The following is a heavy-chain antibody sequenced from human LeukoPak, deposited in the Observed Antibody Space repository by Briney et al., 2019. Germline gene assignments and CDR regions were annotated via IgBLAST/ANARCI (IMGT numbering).Heavy chain of an antibody. CDR1: GFTFSSYW. D-gene: IGHD2-2*02. CDR3: ARSGYCSSTSCYTVYYYMDV. CDR2: VNKDGSEI. J-gene: IGHJ6*03. V-gene: IGHV3-7*01. Sequence: HPGGSLRLSCAVSGFTFSSYWMSWVRQAPGKGLEWVANVNKDGSEIYYGDSVKGRFTISRDNAKNSLYLQMNSLRAEDTAVYYCARSGYCSSTSCYTVYYYMDVWGKGTTVTVSS.